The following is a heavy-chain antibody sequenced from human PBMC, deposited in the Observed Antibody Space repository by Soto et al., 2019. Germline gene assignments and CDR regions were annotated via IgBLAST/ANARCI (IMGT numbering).Heavy chain of an antibody. Sequence: GGSLRLSCAASGFTFSSYWMHWVRQAPGKGLVWVSRINSDGSSTSYADSVKGRFTISRDNAKNTLYLQMNSLRAEDTAVYYCARDQAFDFWSGYSWFDPWGQGTLVTVSS. D-gene: IGHD3-3*01. CDR2: INSDGSST. CDR3: ARDQAFDFWSGYSWFDP. V-gene: IGHV3-74*01. J-gene: IGHJ5*02. CDR1: GFTFSSYW.